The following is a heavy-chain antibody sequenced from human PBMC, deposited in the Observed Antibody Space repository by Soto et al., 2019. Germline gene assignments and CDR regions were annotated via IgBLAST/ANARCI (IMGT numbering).Heavy chain of an antibody. J-gene: IGHJ6*02. D-gene: IGHD6-19*01. CDR2: ISGSGGST. CDR3: AKETGSGWGDFYYYYYGMDV. Sequence: GGSLRLSCAASGFTFSSYAMSWVRQAPGKGLEWVSAISGSGGSTYYADSVKGRFTISRDNSKNTLYLQMNSLRAEDTAVYYCAKETGSGWGDFYYYYYGMDVWGQGTTVTVSS. CDR1: GFTFSSYA. V-gene: IGHV3-23*01.